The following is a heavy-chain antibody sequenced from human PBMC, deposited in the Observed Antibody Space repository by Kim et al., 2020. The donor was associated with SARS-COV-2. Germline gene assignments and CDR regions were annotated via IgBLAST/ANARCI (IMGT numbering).Heavy chain of an antibody. V-gene: IGHV3-23*01. D-gene: IGHD2-8*01. CDR2: ITGSGGGT. Sequence: GVSLRLSCAASGFTFSRYAMTWVRQAPGKGLEWVSSITGSGGGTYYAVSVKGRFTVSRDNSENTLSLQMNSLRVEDTAVYYCAKGKSTGMVDWFDPWGQGTLVTVSS. J-gene: IGHJ5*02. CDR1: GFTFSRYA. CDR3: AKGKSTGMVDWFDP.